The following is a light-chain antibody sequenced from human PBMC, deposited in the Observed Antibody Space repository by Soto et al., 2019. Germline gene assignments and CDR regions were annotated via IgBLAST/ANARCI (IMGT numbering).Light chain of an antibody. CDR1: SSDVGSYNL. CDR3: CSYAGSRV. J-gene: IGLJ3*02. Sequence: QSALTQPASVSGSPGQSITISCTGTSSDVGSYNLVSWYQHHPGKAPKLMIYEGSKRPSGVSNRFSGSKSGNTASLTISGLQAEDDADYYCCSYAGSRVFGGGTKLTVL. V-gene: IGLV2-23*01. CDR2: EGS.